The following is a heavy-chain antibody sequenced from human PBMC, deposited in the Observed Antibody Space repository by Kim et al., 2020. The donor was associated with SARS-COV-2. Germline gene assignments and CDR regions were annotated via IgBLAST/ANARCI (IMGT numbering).Heavy chain of an antibody. Sequence: DAGKGRFTIPRNNSKSTLYLQMNSLRAEDTAVYYCAKDSENVLLGFGELLSWGQGTLVTVSS. D-gene: IGHD3-10*01. CDR3: AKDSENVLLGFGELLS. J-gene: IGHJ4*02. V-gene: IGHV3-23*01.